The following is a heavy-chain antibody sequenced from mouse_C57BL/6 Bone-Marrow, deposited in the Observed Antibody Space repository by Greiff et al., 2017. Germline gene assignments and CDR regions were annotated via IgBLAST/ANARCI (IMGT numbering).Heavy chain of an antibody. CDR2: IYPRSGNT. CDR3: ARRELLWLHYYAMDY. CDR1: GYTFTSYG. Sequence: QVQLQQSGAELARPGASVKLSCKASGYTFTSYGISWVKQRTGQGLEWIGEIYPRSGNTYYNEKFKGKATLTADKSSSTAYMELRSLTSEDSAVYFCARRELLWLHYYAMDYWGQGTSVTVSS. J-gene: IGHJ4*01. V-gene: IGHV1-81*01. D-gene: IGHD2-2*01.